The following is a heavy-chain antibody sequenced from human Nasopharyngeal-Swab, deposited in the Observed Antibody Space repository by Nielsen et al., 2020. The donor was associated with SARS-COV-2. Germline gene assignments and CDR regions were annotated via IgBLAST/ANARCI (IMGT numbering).Heavy chain of an antibody. CDR3: ARDGQSRTNWFDP. V-gene: IGHV3-11*04. J-gene: IGHJ5*02. CDR2: ISWSGSSI. CDR1: GFTLSDYF. Sequence: GESLKTPCTAPGFTLSDYFMSWIRQAPGTGPEWVTHISWSGSSIYYADSVKGRFTISRDNAKNSLYLQMNSLRAEDTAVYYCARDGQSRTNWFDPWGQGTVVTVSS. D-gene: IGHD2-8*01.